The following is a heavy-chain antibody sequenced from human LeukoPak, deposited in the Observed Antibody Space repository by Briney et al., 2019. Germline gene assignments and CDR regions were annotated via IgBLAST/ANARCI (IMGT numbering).Heavy chain of an antibody. CDR1: GYTFTSYG. CDR3: ASNYGGQYYFDY. CDR2: ISAYNGNT. Sequence: ASVKVSCKASGYTFTSYGISWVRQAPGQGLEWMGWISAYNGNTNYAQKLQGRVTMTTDTSTSTAYMELSSLRSEDTAVYYCASNYGGQYYFDYWGQGTLVTVSS. J-gene: IGHJ4*02. V-gene: IGHV1-18*01. D-gene: IGHD4-23*01.